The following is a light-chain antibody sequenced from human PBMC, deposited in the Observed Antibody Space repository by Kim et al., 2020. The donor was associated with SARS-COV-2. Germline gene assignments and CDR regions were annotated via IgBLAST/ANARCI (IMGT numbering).Light chain of an antibody. J-gene: IGKJ4*01. V-gene: IGKV3-20*01. CDR3: QQYGDSLT. CDR2: GTS. CDR1: QSVISSY. Sequence: LSAGDEATLLGRASQSVISSYLAWYHQKPGQPPRLLIYGTSNRASGIPDRFSGSGSGTHFSLTINRLEPEDCGVYFCQQYGDSLTFGGGTKVDIK.